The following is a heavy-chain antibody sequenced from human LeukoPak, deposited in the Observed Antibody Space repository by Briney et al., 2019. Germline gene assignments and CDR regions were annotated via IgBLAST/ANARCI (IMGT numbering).Heavy chain of an antibody. CDR1: GFTFSSYW. D-gene: IGHD3-3*01. Sequence: GGSLRLSCAASGFTFSSYWMSWVRQAPGKGLEWVANIKQDGSEKYYVDSVKGRFTISRDNAKNSLYLQMNSQRAEDTAVYYCARDRGYDFWSGYYNHYYYGMDVWGQGTTVTVSS. CDR3: ARDRGYDFWSGYYNHYYYGMDV. J-gene: IGHJ6*02. V-gene: IGHV3-7*01. CDR2: IKQDGSEK.